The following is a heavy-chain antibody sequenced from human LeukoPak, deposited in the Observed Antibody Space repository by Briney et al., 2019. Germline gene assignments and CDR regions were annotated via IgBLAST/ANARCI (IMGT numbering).Heavy chain of an antibody. CDR2: ISYDGSNK. D-gene: IGHD2-15*01. CDR1: GFTFSSYA. V-gene: IGHV3-30-3*01. Sequence: GSLKLSCAASGFTFSSYAMHRVRQAPGKGLEWVAVISYDGSNKYYADSVKGRFTISRDNSKNTLYLQMNSLRAEDTAVYYCARDEDYYDYWGQGTLVTVSS. CDR3: ARDEDYYDY. J-gene: IGHJ4*02.